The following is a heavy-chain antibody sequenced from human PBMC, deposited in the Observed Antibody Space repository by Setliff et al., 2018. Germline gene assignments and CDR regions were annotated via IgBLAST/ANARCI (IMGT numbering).Heavy chain of an antibody. D-gene: IGHD7-27*01. J-gene: IGHJ4*02. Sequence: SETLSLTCTVSGGSISSHYWSWIRQPPGKGLEWIGSIYYSGSTNYNPSLKSRVTISVDTSKNQFSLKLSSVTAADTAVYYCAREALLGIGVSRRPDYWGQGTLVTSPQ. CDR3: AREALLGIGVSRRPDY. V-gene: IGHV4-59*11. CDR2: IYYSGST. CDR1: GGSISSHY.